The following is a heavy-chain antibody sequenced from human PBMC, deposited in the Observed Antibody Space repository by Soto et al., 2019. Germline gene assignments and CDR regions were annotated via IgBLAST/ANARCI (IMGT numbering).Heavy chain of an antibody. V-gene: IGHV1-24*01. CDR3: ATGYSVVVRYMDV. CDR1: GYTLTELS. Sequence: ASVKVSCKVSGYTLTELSMHWVRQAPGKGLEWMGGFDPEHGETIYAQKFQGRVTMTEDTSTDTAYMELSSLRSEDTAVYYCATGYSVVVRYMDVWGKGTTVTVSS. J-gene: IGHJ6*03. CDR2: FDPEHGET. D-gene: IGHD2-2*01.